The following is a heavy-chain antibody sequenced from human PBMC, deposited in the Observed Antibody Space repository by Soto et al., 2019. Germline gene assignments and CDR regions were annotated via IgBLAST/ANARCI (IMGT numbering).Heavy chain of an antibody. J-gene: IGHJ5*02. CDR2: IYYSGRT. V-gene: IGHV4-59*01. D-gene: IGHD6-6*01. Sequence: SETLSLTCTVSGGSISSYYWSWIRQPPGQGLEWIGYIYYSGRTNYNPSLKSRVTISVDTSKNQFSLKLSSVTAADTAVYYCARVRYSSSSGWFDPWGQGTLVTVS. CDR3: ARVRYSSSSGWFDP. CDR1: GGSISSYY.